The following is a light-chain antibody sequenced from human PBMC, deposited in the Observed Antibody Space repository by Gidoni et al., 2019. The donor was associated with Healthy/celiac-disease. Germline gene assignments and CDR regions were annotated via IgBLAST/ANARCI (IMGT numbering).Light chain of an antibody. Sequence: DIVMTQSPLSLPVTPGEPASISCRSSQSLLHSNGYNYLDWYLQKPGQSPQLLIYLGSNRASGVPDRFSGSGTGTDFTLKSSRMEAEDVGVYYCMQALQTPFTFGPGTKVDIK. CDR2: LGS. CDR3: MQALQTPFT. CDR1: QSLLHSNGYNY. J-gene: IGKJ3*01. V-gene: IGKV2-28*01.